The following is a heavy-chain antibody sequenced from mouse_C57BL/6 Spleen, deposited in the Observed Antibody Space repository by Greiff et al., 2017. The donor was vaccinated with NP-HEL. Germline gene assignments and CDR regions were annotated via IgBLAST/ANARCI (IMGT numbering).Heavy chain of an antibody. Sequence: VQLQQPGAELVKPGASVKMSCKASGYTFTSYWITWVKQRPGQGLEWIGDIYPGSGSTNYNEKFKSKATLTVDTSSSTAYMQLSSLTSEDSAVYYCARKNYKNWYFDVWGTGTTVTVSS. CDR3: ARKNYKNWYFDV. CDR2: IYPGSGST. CDR1: GYTFTSYW. J-gene: IGHJ1*03. V-gene: IGHV1-55*01. D-gene: IGHD2-12*01.